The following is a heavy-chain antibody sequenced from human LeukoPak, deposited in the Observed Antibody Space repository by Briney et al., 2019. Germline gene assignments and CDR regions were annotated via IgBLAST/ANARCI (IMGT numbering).Heavy chain of an antibody. CDR3: ATYRQVMLPFEA. CDR1: GFTFSSYG. J-gene: IGHJ5*02. D-gene: IGHD5-18*01. Sequence: PGGSLRLSCAASGFTFSSYGMSWVRQAPGKGLEWVSAISGSGASTHYADSVRGRFTISRDNSRSTLFLQMNSLRGEDTAIYYCATYRQVMLPFEAWGQGTLVTVSS. CDR2: ISGSGAST. V-gene: IGHV3-23*01.